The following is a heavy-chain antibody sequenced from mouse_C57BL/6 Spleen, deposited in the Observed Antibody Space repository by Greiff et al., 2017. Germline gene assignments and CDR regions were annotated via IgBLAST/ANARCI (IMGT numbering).Heavy chain of an antibody. V-gene: IGHV1-69*01. D-gene: IGHD2-5*01. CDR1: GYTFTSYW. CDR2: IDPSDSYT. J-gene: IGHJ2*01. CDR3: ARTSNYVWFDY. Sequence: QVQLQQPGAELVMPGASVKLSCKASGYTFTSYWMHWVKQRPGQGLEWIGEIDPSDSYTNYNQKFKGKSNLTVDKSSSTAYMQLSSLTSEDSAVYYCARTSNYVWFDYWGQGTTLTVSS.